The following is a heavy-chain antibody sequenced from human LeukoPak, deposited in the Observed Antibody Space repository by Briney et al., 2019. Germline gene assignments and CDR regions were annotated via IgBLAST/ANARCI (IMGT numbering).Heavy chain of an antibody. CDR3: TSALTTTRNAFDV. CDR2: INSDGITT. Sequence: GGSLRLSCAASGFTFSNGWMHWVRQVPGKGLVWVSRINSDGITTTYADSVKGRFTISRDNAKNTLYLQMDSLRVEETAVYYFTSALTTTRNAFDVWGQGTKVTVSS. D-gene: IGHD4-11*01. J-gene: IGHJ3*01. V-gene: IGHV3-74*01. CDR1: GFTFSNGW.